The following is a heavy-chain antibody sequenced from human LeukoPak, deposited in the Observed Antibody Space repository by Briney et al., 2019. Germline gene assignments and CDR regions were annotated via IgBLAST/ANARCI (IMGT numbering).Heavy chain of an antibody. D-gene: IGHD5-12*01. CDR1: GGTFSSYA. Sequence: SSVKVSCKASGGTFSSYAISWVRQAPGQGLEWMGGIIPIFGTANYAQKFQGRVTITTDESTSTAYMELSSLRSEDTAVYYCARDRRRLATTIALDYWGQGTLVTVSS. V-gene: IGHV1-69*05. CDR2: IIPIFGTA. CDR3: ARDRRRLATTIALDY. J-gene: IGHJ4*02.